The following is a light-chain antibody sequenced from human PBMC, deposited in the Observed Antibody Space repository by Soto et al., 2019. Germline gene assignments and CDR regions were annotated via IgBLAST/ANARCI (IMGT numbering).Light chain of an antibody. V-gene: IGKV3-15*01. CDR2: DTS. Sequence: EIVMTQSPASLSVSPGERATLSCRASQSVNSNLAWYQQKPGQAPRLLIKDTSTWATGIPARFSGSGSGTEFTLTISSLQSEDFAVYYCQQYGSSPPVTFGQGTRLEIK. CDR3: QQYGSSPPVT. J-gene: IGKJ5*01. CDR1: QSVNSN.